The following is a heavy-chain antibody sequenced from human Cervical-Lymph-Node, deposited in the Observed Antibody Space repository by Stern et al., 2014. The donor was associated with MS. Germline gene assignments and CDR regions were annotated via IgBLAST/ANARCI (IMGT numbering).Heavy chain of an antibody. CDR2: IIPIFGTA. V-gene: IGHV1-69*01. CDR3: ARVDSSGYPYYYYYGMDV. CDR1: GGTFSSYA. D-gene: IGHD3-22*01. J-gene: IGHJ6*02. Sequence: QVQLVQSGAEVKKPGSSVKVSCKASGGTFSSYAISWVRQAPGQGLEWMGGIIPIFGTANYAQKFQGRVTITADESTSTAYMELSSLRSEDTAVYYCARVDSSGYPYYYYYGMDVWGQGTTVTVSS.